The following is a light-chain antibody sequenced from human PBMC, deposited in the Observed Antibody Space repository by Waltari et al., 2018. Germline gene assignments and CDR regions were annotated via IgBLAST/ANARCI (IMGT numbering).Light chain of an antibody. V-gene: IGKV3-20*01. CDR3: QQYGSSPRA. J-gene: IGKJ4*01. CDR1: QSVSSSY. CDR2: GAS. Sequence: EIVLTQSPGTLSLSPGERATLSCRASQSVSSSYFAWYQQKPGQAPRLLIYGASSRAAGIPDRFSGSGSGTDVTLTISRLEPEEFVVYYCQQYGSSPRAFGGGTKVEIK.